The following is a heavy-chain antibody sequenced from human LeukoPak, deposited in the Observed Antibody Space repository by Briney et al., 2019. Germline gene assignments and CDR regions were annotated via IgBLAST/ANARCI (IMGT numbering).Heavy chain of an antibody. Sequence: ASVKVSCKVSGYTLTELSMHWVRQAPGKGLEWMGGFDPEDGETIYAQKFQGRVTMTEDTSTDTAYMELSSLRSEDTAVYYSATAASSSWSRLADWGQGTLVTVSS. CDR1: GYTLTELS. CDR2: FDPEDGET. V-gene: IGHV1-24*01. D-gene: IGHD6-13*01. J-gene: IGHJ4*02. CDR3: ATAASSSWSRLAD.